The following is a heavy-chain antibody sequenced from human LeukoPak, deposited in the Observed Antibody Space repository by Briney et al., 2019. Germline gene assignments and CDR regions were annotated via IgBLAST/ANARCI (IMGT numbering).Heavy chain of an antibody. CDR3: AKEYSGYDRGGPFDI. J-gene: IGHJ3*02. CDR2: ISYDGSNK. V-gene: IGHV3-30*18. Sequence: PGRSLRLSCAASGFTFSSYGMHWVRQAPGKGLEWVAVISYDGSNKYYADSVKGRFTISRDNSKNTLYLQMNSLRAEDTAVYYCAKEYSGYDRGGPFDIWGQGTMVTVSS. D-gene: IGHD5-12*01. CDR1: GFTFSSYG.